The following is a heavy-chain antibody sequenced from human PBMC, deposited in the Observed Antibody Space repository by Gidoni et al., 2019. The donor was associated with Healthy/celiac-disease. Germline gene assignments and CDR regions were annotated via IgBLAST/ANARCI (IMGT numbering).Heavy chain of an antibody. D-gene: IGHD3-10*01. V-gene: IGHV3-23*01. CDR3: AKDRGSGRLPPYYYYGMDV. J-gene: IGHJ6*02. CDR2: ISGSGGST. Sequence: EVQLLESGGGLVHPGGSLRLSCAASGFTFSSYAMSWVRQAPGKGLEWVSAISGSGGSTYYADSVKGRFTISRDNSKNTLYLQMNSLRAEDTAVYYCAKDRGSGRLPPYYYYGMDVWGQGTTVTVSS. CDR1: GFTFSSYA.